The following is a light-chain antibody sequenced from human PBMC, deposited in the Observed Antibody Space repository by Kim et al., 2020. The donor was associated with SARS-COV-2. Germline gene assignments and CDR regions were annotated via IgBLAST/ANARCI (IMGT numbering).Light chain of an antibody. CDR3: QQYDDWPPWT. J-gene: IGKJ1*01. V-gene: IGKV3-15*01. CDR2: GAS. CDR1: QSVGSN. Sequence: SPGERATLSCRASQSVGSNVAWYQQKPGQAPRLLIYGASTRATGIPARFSGSGSGTEFTLTITGLQSEDLADYYCQQYDDWPPWTFGQGTKVEIK.